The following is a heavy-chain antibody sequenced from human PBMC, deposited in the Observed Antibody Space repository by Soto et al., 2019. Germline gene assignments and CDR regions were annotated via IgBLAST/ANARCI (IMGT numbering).Heavy chain of an antibody. CDR1: GFTFDDYA. J-gene: IGHJ4*02. Sequence: EVQLVESGGGLVQPGRSLRLSCAASGFTFDDYAMHWVRQAPGKGLEWVSGISCNSGSIGYAGSVKGRFTISRDNAKNSLYLQMNSLRAEDTALYYCAKSVGRYGNFHYWVQGTLVTVS. D-gene: IGHD5-18*01. V-gene: IGHV3-9*01. CDR2: ISCNSGSI. CDR3: AKSVGRYGNFHY.